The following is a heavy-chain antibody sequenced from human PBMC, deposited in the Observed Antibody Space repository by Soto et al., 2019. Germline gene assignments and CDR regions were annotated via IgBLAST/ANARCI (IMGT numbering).Heavy chain of an antibody. D-gene: IGHD2-2*01. CDR1: GFTFDDYA. CDR3: AKGPAYYYYMDV. J-gene: IGHJ6*03. V-gene: IGHV3-9*01. CDR2: ISWNSGSI. Sequence: EVPLVESGGGLVQPGRSLRLSCAASGFTFDDYAMHWVRQAPGKGLEWVSGISWNSGSIGYADSVKGRFTISRDNAKNSLYLQMNSLRAEDTALYYCAKGPAYYYYMDVWGKGTTVTVSS.